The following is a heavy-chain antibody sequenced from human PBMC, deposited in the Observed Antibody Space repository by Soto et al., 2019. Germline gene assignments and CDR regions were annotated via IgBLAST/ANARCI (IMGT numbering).Heavy chain of an antibody. J-gene: IGHJ6*02. V-gene: IGHV1-2*04. Sequence: ASGKVSCKASGYSFTDYYMHWLRQSPGQGLEWMGWINPNSGGTNYAQKFQGWVTMTRDTSISTAYMELSRLRSDDTAVYYCARERDWDSSGPTYGMDVWGQGTTVTVSS. CDR1: GYSFTDYY. CDR2: INPNSGGT. D-gene: IGHD6-19*01. CDR3: ARERDWDSSGPTYGMDV.